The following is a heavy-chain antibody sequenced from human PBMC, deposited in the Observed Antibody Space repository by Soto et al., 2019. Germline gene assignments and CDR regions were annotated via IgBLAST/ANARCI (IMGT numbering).Heavy chain of an antibody. CDR2: ISGSGGST. CDR1: GFTFSSYA. J-gene: IGHJ4*02. V-gene: IGHV3-23*01. Sequence: GGSLRLSCAASGFTFSSYAMSWVRQAPGKGLEWVSAISGSGGSTYYADSVKGRFTISRDNSKNTLYLQMNSLRAEDTAVYYCAKDSDYYDSSGYGVGLFGYWGQGTLVTVSS. CDR3: AKDSDYYDSSGYGVGLFGY. D-gene: IGHD3-22*01.